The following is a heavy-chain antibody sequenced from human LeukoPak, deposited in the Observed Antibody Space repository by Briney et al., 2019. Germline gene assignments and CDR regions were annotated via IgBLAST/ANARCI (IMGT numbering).Heavy chain of an antibody. CDR3: ATGGDYGRY. J-gene: IGHJ4*02. V-gene: IGHV3-74*01. Sequence: GGSLRLSCAASGFTFSNYWIYWVRQAPGKGLVWVSRTDSDGSSTGYADSVKGRFTISRDDAKNTLYLQMNSLRFGATAVYYCATGGDYGRYWGQGTLVTVSS. CDR1: GFTFSNYW. D-gene: IGHD4-17*01. CDR2: TDSDGSST.